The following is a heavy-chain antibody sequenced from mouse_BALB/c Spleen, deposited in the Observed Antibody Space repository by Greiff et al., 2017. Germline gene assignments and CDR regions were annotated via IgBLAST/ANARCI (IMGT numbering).Heavy chain of an antibody. CDR1: GFTFSSYG. CDR2: ISSGGSYT. J-gene: IGHJ4*01. D-gene: IGHD1-1*01. V-gene: IGHV5-6*01. CDR3: ASESLFYGSRYYYAMDY. Sequence: EVKVVESGGDLVKPGGSLKLSCAASGFTFSSYGMSWVRQTPDKRLEWVATISSGGSYTYYPDSVKGRFTISRDNAKNTLYLQMSSLKSEDTAMYYCASESLFYGSRYYYAMDYWGQGTSVTVSS.